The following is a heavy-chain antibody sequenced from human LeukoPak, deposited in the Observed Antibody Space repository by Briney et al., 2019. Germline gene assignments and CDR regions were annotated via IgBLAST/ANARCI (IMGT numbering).Heavy chain of an antibody. CDR3: ARAPLRYFDWLLSEGGYYFDY. D-gene: IGHD3-9*01. Sequence: ASVKVSCKASGYTFTSYDINWVRQATGQGLEWMGWMNPNSGNTGYAQKFQGRVTMTRNTSISTAYMDLSSLRSEDTAVYYCARAPLRYFDWLLSEGGYYFDYWGQGTLVTVSS. CDR1: GYTFTSYD. J-gene: IGHJ4*02. V-gene: IGHV1-8*01. CDR2: MNPNSGNT.